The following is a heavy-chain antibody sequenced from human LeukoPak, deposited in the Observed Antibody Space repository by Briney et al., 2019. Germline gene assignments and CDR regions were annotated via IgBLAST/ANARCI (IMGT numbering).Heavy chain of an antibody. CDR1: GFNFDNFA. D-gene: IGHD5-24*01. Sequence: PGGSLRLSCVVSGFNFDNFAMHWVRQPLGKGLEWVPVISHDGRTKYYADSMKGRITISRDNSKNTLFLQMNNLRSEDTAVYFCARPSPPGDGYNPPDHWGQGTLVTVSS. CDR3: ARPSPPGDGYNPPDH. J-gene: IGHJ4*02. CDR2: ISHDGRTK. V-gene: IGHV3-30*04.